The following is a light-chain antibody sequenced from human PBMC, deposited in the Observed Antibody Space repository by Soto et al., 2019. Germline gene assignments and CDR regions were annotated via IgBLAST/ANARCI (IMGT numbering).Light chain of an antibody. V-gene: IGKV3-20*01. Sequence: EIVLTQSPGTLSLSPGERATLSCRASQSVGSNYLAWYQQKPGQAPRLLIYTASGRATGIPGRFSGSGSGTDFTLPISRVAPEDFAVYYCQRYGTSPWTFGQGTKVEIK. CDR1: QSVGSNY. CDR3: QRYGTSPWT. J-gene: IGKJ1*01. CDR2: TAS.